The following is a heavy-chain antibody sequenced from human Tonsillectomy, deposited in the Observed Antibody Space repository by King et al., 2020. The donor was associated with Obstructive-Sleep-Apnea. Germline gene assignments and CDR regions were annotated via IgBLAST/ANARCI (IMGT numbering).Heavy chain of an antibody. J-gene: IGHJ5*02. CDR3: AKDHYISGWFGWFDP. CDR2: ITGSGDKT. D-gene: IGHD6-13*01. Sequence: VQLVESGGGLVQPGGSLRLSCVASKFTFRNYAMNWVRQAPGNGLECVSGITGSGDKTYYSDAVEGRFTISRDNSKNPLYLQMKSLRAEDTAVYFCAKDHYISGWFGWFDPWGQGTLVTVSS. V-gene: IGHV3-23*04. CDR1: KFTFRNYA.